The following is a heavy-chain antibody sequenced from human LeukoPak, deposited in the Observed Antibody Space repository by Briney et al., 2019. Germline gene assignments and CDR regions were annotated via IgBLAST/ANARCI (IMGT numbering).Heavy chain of an antibody. CDR1: GFTLSDYD. D-gene: IGHD3/OR15-3a*01. CDR2: LGSAGNK. Sequence: GGSLRLSCAASGFTLSDYDIHWVRQPIGKGLDWVSGLGSAGNKYHAGSERGRFTISREDAENSVYLQMNGLRPEDTAIYYCARAKRETSTRPWTSGMDVWGQGTRVTVSS. CDR3: ARAKRETSTRPWTSGMDV. V-gene: IGHV3-13*01. J-gene: IGHJ6*02.